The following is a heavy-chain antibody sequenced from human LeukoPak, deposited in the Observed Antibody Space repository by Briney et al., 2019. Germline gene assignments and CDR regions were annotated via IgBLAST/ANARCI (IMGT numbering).Heavy chain of an antibody. J-gene: IGHJ4*02. Sequence: PSETLSLTCTVSGGSISSGDYSWNWIRQPPGKGLEWIGYIYHSGSTYYSPSLESRVTISVDKSKNQFSLKLSSVTAADTAVYYCARVGHYYYGSGSYLGGFDYWAREPWSPSPQ. CDR1: GGSISSGDYS. CDR2: IYHSGST. CDR3: ARVGHYYYGSGSYLGGFDY. D-gene: IGHD3-10*01. V-gene: IGHV4-30-2*01.